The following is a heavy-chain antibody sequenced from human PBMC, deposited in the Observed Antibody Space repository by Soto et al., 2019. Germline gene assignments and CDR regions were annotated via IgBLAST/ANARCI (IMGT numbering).Heavy chain of an antibody. Sequence: GGSLRLSCASAEFTDSSNDMIWFRQAPGKGLEWVASITSSSGYIYYKDSLKGRFTISRDNAKNSLFLQLDSLRAEDTAVYFCVRARSTDSRPDYWGQGTLVTVSS. CDR2: ITSSSGYI. J-gene: IGHJ4*02. CDR1: EFTDSSND. D-gene: IGHD3-22*01. V-gene: IGHV3-21*01. CDR3: VRARSTDSRPDY.